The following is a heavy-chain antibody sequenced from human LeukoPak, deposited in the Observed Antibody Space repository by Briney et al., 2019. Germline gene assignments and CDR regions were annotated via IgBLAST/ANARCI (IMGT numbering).Heavy chain of an antibody. CDR1: GFTFSSYS. J-gene: IGHJ6*02. CDR2: ISSSSSYI. CDR3: AKGILIAARFQSYYYYGMDV. D-gene: IGHD6-6*01. Sequence: PGGSLRLSCSASGFTFSSYSMNWVRQAPGKGLEWVSSISSSSSYIYYADSVKGRFTISRDNSKNTPYLQMNSLRAEDTAIYYCAKGILIAARFQSYYYYGMDVWGQGTTVTVSS. V-gene: IGHV3-21*04.